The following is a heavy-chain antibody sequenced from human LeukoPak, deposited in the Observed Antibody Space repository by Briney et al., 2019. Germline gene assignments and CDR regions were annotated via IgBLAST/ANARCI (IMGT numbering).Heavy chain of an antibody. V-gene: IGHV3-30*02. D-gene: IGHD3-10*01. J-gene: IGHJ1*01. Sequence: GGSLRLSCAASGFTFSSYGMHWVRQAPGKGLEWVAFIRYDGSNKYYADSVKGRFTISRDNSKNTLCLQMNSLRAEDTAVYYCAKDSRVPRWFGGYFQHWGQGTLVTVSS. CDR1: GFTFSSYG. CDR2: IRYDGSNK. CDR3: AKDSRVPRWFGGYFQH.